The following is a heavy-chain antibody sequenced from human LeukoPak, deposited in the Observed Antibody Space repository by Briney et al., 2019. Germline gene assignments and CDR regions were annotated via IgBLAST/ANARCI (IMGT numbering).Heavy chain of an antibody. CDR3: ARDGPLGYCSSTSCYNRGWWFDP. Sequence: SETLSLTCAVYGGSFGGYYWSWIRHPQGRGRGGMGEIIIGETTNYNPSLRSRVTISVDTSKNQFSLKLSSVTAADTAVYYCARDGPLGYCSSTSCYNRGWWFDPWGQGTLVTVSS. J-gene: IGHJ5*02. CDR1: GGSFGGYY. V-gene: IGHV4-34*01. CDR2: IIIGETT. D-gene: IGHD2-2*02.